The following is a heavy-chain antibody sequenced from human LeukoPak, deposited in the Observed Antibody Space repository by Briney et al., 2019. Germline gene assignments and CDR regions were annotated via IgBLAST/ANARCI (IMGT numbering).Heavy chain of an antibody. J-gene: IGHJ4*02. CDR2: IWYDGSQK. Sequence: GGSLRLSCAASGFTMKKFGMHWVRQAPGKGLEWVAVIWYDGSQKHYVDSVKGRFTISRENTMNSLSLEMNGLRVEDTGVYYCAKGADGDYNFEDSFYFESWGQGTLVTVSS. V-gene: IGHV3-33*06. CDR3: AKGADGDYNFEDSFYFES. D-gene: IGHD4-17*01. CDR1: GFTMKKFG.